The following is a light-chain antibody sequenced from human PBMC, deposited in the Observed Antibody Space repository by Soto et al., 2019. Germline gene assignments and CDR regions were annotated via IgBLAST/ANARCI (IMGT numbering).Light chain of an antibody. Sequence: EIVMTQSPATLSVSPGESATLSCRASQSVSSHLAWYQQKPGQAPRLLIYGASNRATGIPDRFSGSGSGTDFTLTISRLEPEDFAVYYCQQYGSSGTFGQGTKVDIK. CDR3: QQYGSSGT. CDR1: QSVSSH. J-gene: IGKJ1*01. CDR2: GAS. V-gene: IGKV3-20*01.